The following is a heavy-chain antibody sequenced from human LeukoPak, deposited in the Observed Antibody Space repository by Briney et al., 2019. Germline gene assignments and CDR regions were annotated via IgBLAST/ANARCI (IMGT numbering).Heavy chain of an antibody. CDR2: INHSGST. D-gene: IGHD3-22*01. Sequence: SETLSLTCAVYGGSFSGYYWSWIRQPPGKGLEWSGEINHSGSTNYNPSLKSRVTISVDTSKNQFSLKLSSVTAADTAVYYCARSPHYYDSSGYPFGGGSAFDIWGQGTMVTVSS. J-gene: IGHJ3*02. CDR3: ARSPHYYDSSGYPFGGGSAFDI. CDR1: GGSFSGYY. V-gene: IGHV4-34*01.